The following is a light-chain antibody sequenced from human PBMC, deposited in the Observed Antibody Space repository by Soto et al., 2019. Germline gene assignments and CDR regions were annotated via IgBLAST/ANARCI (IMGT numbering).Light chain of an antibody. CDR1: ESISSN. Sequence: EIVMTQSPATLSVSPGERATLSCRASESISSNLAWYQQKPGQAPRLLIYGASTRATAFPARFSGSGSGTEFTLTISSPQSEDSAVYYCQQYHQWPLTFGQGTKVELK. J-gene: IGKJ1*01. CDR3: QQYHQWPLT. V-gene: IGKV3-15*01. CDR2: GAS.